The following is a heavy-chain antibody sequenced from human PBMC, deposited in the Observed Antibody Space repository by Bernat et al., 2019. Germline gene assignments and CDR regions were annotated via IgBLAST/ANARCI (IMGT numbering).Heavy chain of an antibody. Sequence: QVQLVESGGGVVQTGRSLRLSCAASGFTFSSYAMHWVRQAPGKGLEWVAVISYDGSNKYYADSVKGRFTISRDNSKNTLYLQMNSLRAEDTAVYYCARDCGDYYFDYWGQGTMVTVSS. J-gene: IGHJ4*03. V-gene: IGHV3-30*01. D-gene: IGHD4-17*01. CDR3: ARDCGDYYFDY. CDR2: ISYDGSNK. CDR1: GFTFSSYA.